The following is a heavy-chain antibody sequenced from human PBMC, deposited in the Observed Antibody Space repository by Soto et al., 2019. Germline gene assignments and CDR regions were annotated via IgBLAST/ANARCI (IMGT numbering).Heavy chain of an antibody. Sequence: QVQLQQWGAGLLKPSETLSLTCAVYGGSFSGYYWSWIRQPPGKGLEWIGEINHSGSTNYNPSLMSRVTISVDTSKNQFSLKLSSVTAADTAVYYCARRGRYSSSWLGRNWFDPWGQGTLVTVSS. CDR3: ARRGRYSSSWLGRNWFDP. V-gene: IGHV4-34*01. CDR2: INHSGST. D-gene: IGHD6-13*01. CDR1: GGSFSGYY. J-gene: IGHJ5*02.